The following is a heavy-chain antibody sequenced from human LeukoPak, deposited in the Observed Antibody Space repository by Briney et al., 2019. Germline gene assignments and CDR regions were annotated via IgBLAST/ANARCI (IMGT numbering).Heavy chain of an antibody. D-gene: IGHD6-19*01. Sequence: GGSLRLSCAASGLTFSSHSMNWVRQAPGKRLEWVSYISSGSSTIYYADSVKGRFTISRDNAKNSLYLQLNSLRDEDTAVYYCARVVAGIDWFDYWGQGTLVTVSS. V-gene: IGHV3-48*02. CDR3: ARVVAGIDWFDY. CDR1: GLTFSSHS. CDR2: ISSGSSTI. J-gene: IGHJ5*01.